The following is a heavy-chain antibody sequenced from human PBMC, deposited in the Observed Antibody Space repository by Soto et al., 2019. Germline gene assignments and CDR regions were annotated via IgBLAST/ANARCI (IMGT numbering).Heavy chain of an antibody. V-gene: IGHV1-18*04. J-gene: IGHJ5*02. CDR3: ARDLYDFWSGYPSPNWFDP. CDR1: GYTFTSYG. D-gene: IGHD3-3*01. Sequence: ASVKVSCKASGYTFTSYGISWVRQAPGQGLEWMGWISAYNGNTNYAQKLQGRVTMTTDTSTSTAYMELRSLRSDDTAVYYCARDLYDFWSGYPSPNWFDPWRQGTLVTVSS. CDR2: ISAYNGNT.